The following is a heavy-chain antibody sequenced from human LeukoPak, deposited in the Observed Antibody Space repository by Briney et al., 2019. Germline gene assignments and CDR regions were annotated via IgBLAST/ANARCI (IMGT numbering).Heavy chain of an antibody. J-gene: IGHJ4*02. CDR3: ARGRLVATRY. Sequence: PSQTLSLTCAVSGGSISSGGYSWSWIRQPPGKGLEWIGYIYHSGSTYYNPSLKSRVTISVDRSKNQFSLKLSSVTAADTAVYYCARGRLVATRYWGQGTLVTVSS. D-gene: IGHD5-12*01. CDR2: IYHSGST. V-gene: IGHV4-30-2*01. CDR1: GGSISSGGYS.